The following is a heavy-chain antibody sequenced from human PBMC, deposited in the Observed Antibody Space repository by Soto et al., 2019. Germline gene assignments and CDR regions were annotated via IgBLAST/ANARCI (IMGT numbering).Heavy chain of an antibody. Sequence: GESLKISCKGSGYSFTSCWISWVRQMPGKGLEWMGRIDPSDSYTNYSPSFQGHVTISADKSISTAYLQWSSLKASDTAMYYCARWDYGDYYYYGMDVWGQGTTVTVSS. J-gene: IGHJ6*02. CDR2: IDPSDSYT. D-gene: IGHD4-17*01. V-gene: IGHV5-10-1*01. CDR1: GYSFTSCW. CDR3: ARWDYGDYYYYGMDV.